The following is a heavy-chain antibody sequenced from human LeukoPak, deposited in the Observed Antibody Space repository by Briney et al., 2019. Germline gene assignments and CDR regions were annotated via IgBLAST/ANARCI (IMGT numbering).Heavy chain of an antibody. V-gene: IGHV5-51*01. J-gene: IGHJ4*02. CDR1: GYNFTTYW. CDR3: ARLSGTYFEEFDY. CDR2: IYPGDSDT. Sequence: GESLKISCKASGYNFTTYWIGWVRQMPGKGLEWMGIIYPGDSDTTYSPSFQGQVTISADKSISTAYLQWSSLKASDTAMYFCARLSGTYFEEFDYWGQGTLVTVSS. D-gene: IGHD1-26*01.